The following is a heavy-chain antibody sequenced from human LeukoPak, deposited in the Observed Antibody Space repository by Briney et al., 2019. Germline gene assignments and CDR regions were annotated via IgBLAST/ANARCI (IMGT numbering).Heavy chain of an antibody. CDR3: ARGGSYRPFDY. CDR1: GGSISSSNW. J-gene: IGHJ4*02. Sequence: PSGTLSLTCAVSGGSISSSNWWSWVRQPPGKGLEWIGEIYHSGSTNYNPSLKSRVTISVDTSKNQFSLKLSSVTAADTAVYYCARGGSYRPFDYWGQGTLVTVSS. V-gene: IGHV4-4*02. CDR2: IYHSGST. D-gene: IGHD1-26*01.